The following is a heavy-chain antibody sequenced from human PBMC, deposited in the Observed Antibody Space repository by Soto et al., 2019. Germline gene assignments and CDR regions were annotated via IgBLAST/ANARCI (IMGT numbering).Heavy chain of an antibody. CDR3: QGGDF. CDR2: INDSGNT. J-gene: IGHJ4*02. V-gene: IGHV4-34*01. D-gene: IGHD3-16*01. Sequence: SETLSLTXAVSGRPFRGYFLSWIRHSPAKGLEWIGEINDSGNTYYNTSFKSRLTISVDTSTSQISLRLTSVTAADSAVYYCQGGDFWGQGTRVTVSS. CDR1: GRPFRGYF.